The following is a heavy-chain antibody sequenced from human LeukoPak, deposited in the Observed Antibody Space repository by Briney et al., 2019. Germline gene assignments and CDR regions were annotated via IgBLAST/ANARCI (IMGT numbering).Heavy chain of an antibody. D-gene: IGHD1-26*01. CDR2: IIPIFGTA. CDR1: GGPFSSYA. V-gene: IGHV1-69*05. Sequence: SSVKVSCKASGGPFSSYAISGVRQAPGQGLEWMGRIIPIFGTANYAQKFQGRVTITTDEPTSTAYMELSSLRSEDTAVYYCARAYSGSYWDLWGQGTLVTVSS. J-gene: IGHJ5*02. CDR3: ARAYSGSYWDL.